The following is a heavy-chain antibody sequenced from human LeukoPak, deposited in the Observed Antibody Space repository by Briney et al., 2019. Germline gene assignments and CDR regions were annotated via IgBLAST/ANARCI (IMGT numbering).Heavy chain of an antibody. V-gene: IGHV3-49*04. J-gene: IGHJ6*03. Sequence: GGSLRLSCTASGFTFGDYAMSWVRQAPGKGLEWVGFIRSKAYGGTTEYAASVKGRFTISRDDSKSIAYLQMNSLKTEDTAVYYCTRVRCTSTNCYYYYYYYYMDVWGKGTTVTVSS. CDR1: GFTFGDYA. CDR3: TRVRCTSTNCYYYYYYYYMDV. CDR2: IRSKAYGGTT. D-gene: IGHD2-2*01.